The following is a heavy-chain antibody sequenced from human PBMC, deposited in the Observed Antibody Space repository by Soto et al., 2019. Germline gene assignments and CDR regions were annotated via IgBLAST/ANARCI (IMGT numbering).Heavy chain of an antibody. J-gene: IGHJ4*02. Sequence: QVHLVESGGGVVQPGGSLRLSCEASGFTFNSYPIHWVRQAPGKGLEWVAVISYDVRTDYYGDSVRGRITISRDNSKNTVYLQMNSLTHEDTAVYYCARDPYFDYWGQGTLVTVSS. CDR2: ISYDVRTD. V-gene: IGHV3-30*04. CDR3: ARDPYFDY. CDR1: GFTFNSYP.